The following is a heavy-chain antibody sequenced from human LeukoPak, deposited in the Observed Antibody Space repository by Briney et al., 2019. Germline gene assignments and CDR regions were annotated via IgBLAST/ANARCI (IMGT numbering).Heavy chain of an antibody. CDR2: IYSGDNA. CDR3: ARDRGAGYCSGGGCYSAVFDL. D-gene: IGHD2-15*01. V-gene: IGHV3-53*01. Sequence: GGSLRLSCAASGVTVGSNYMSWVRQAPGKGLEWVSVIYSGDNAYYANSVKGRFTISRDNSKNTLNLQMNGLRAEDTAVYYCARDRGAGYCSGGGCYSAVFDLWGQGTMVTDSS. J-gene: IGHJ3*01. CDR1: GVTVGSNY.